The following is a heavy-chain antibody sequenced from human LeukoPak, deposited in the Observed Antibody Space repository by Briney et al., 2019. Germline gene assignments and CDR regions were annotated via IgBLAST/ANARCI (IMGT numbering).Heavy chain of an antibody. CDR3: ARDPSFGDYFVYFDY. Sequence: ASVKVSCKASGYTFTYRYLHWVRQAPGQALEWMGWITPFNGNTNYAQQFQGRVTITADESTSTAYMELSSLRSEDTAVYYCARDPSFGDYFVYFDYWGQGTLVTVSS. J-gene: IGHJ4*02. V-gene: IGHV1-45*02. CDR1: GYTFTYRY. CDR2: ITPFNGNT. D-gene: IGHD4-17*01.